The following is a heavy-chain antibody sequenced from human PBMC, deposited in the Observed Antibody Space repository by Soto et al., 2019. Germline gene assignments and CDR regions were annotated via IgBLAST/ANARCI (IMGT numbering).Heavy chain of an antibody. CDR3: ARLPGYCSGDRCRIAY. D-gene: IGHD2-15*01. CDR1: GGSISSSSYY. CDR2: IYYSGST. Sequence: PSETLSLTCTVSGGSISSSSYYWGWIRQPPGKGLEWIGSIYYSGSTYYNLSLKSRVTISVDTSKNQFSLKLSSVTAADTAVYFCARLPGYCSGDRCRIAYWGQGTLVTVSS. V-gene: IGHV4-39*01. J-gene: IGHJ4*02.